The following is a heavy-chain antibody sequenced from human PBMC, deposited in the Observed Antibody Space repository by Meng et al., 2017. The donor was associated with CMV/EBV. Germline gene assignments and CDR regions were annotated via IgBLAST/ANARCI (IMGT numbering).Heavy chain of an antibody. D-gene: IGHD2-8*01. CDR1: GFTFSSSW. J-gene: IGHJ5*02. V-gene: IGHV3-52*01. CDR2: IKCDGSEK. Sequence: GESLKISCAASGFTFSSSWMHWVCQAPEKGLEWLSDIKCDGSEKYYVDSVKGRLTISRDNAKNSLYLQVNSLRAEDMTVYYCSTVMSAIGEWFDPWGQGTLVTVSS. CDR3: STVMSAIGEWFDP.